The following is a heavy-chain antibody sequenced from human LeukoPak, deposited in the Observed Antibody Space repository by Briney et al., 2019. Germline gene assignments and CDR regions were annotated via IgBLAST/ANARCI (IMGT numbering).Heavy chain of an antibody. CDR3: ARRDCSSTSCYTGYSSSFDY. CDR1: GYTITSYY. Sequence: ASVKVSCKASGYTITSYYMHWVRQAPGQGLEWMGIINPRGGSTSYAQKFQGRVTMTRDTSTSTVYMELRSLRSDDTAVYYCARRDCSSTSCYTGYSSSFDYWGQGTLVTVSS. D-gene: IGHD2-2*02. CDR2: INPRGGST. V-gene: IGHV1-46*01. J-gene: IGHJ4*02.